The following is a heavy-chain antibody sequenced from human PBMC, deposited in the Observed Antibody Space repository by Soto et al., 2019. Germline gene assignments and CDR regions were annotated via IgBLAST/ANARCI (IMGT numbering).Heavy chain of an antibody. Sequence: QLQLQESGPGLVKPSETLSLTCTVSGGSISSSSYYWGWIRQPPGKGLEWIGSIYYSGSTYYNPSLKSRVTISVDTSKNQFSLKLSSVTAADTAVYYCARWRPVAGGYYFDYWGQGTLVTVSS. V-gene: IGHV4-39*01. CDR2: IYYSGST. J-gene: IGHJ4*02. CDR1: GGSISSSSYY. CDR3: ARWRPVAGGYYFDY. D-gene: IGHD6-19*01.